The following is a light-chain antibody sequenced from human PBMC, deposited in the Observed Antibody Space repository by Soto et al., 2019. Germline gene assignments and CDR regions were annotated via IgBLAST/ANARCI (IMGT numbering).Light chain of an antibody. CDR1: QSVNAN. Sequence: EVVMTQSPATLSVSPGERATLSCRASQSVNANLAWYQQKPGLAPRLLIHGASNRATGIPARFSGSGFGTEFILTISSLQSEDFAVYYCQQYNTWLWTFGQGTKVEI. V-gene: IGKV3-15*01. CDR2: GAS. CDR3: QQYNTWLWT. J-gene: IGKJ1*01.